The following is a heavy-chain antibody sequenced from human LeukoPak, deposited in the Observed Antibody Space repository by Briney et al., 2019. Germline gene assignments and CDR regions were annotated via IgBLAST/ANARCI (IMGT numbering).Heavy chain of an antibody. J-gene: IGHJ4*02. D-gene: IGHD5-18*01. V-gene: IGHV3-30*03. CDR1: GFTFSSYG. Sequence: GSLRLSCAASGFTFSSYGMHWVRQAPGKGLEWVAVISYDGSNKYYADSVKGRFTISRDNSKNTLYLQMNSLRAEDTAVYYCATSPSHGYGHFDYWGQGTLVTVSS. CDR2: ISYDGSNK. CDR3: ATSPSHGYGHFDY.